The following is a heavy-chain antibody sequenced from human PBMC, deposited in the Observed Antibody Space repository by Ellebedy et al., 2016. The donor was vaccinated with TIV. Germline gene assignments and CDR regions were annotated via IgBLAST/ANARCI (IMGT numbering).Heavy chain of an antibody. J-gene: IGHJ4*02. V-gene: IGHV3-21*01. CDR2: ISSSSSYI. Sequence: PGGSLRLSCAASGFTFSSYSMNWVRQAPGKGLEWVSSISSSSSYIYYADSVKGRFTISRDNAKNSLYLQMNSLRAEDTAVYYCARDQVYGIQLWFDYWGQGTLVTVSS. D-gene: IGHD5-18*01. CDR1: GFTFSSYS. CDR3: ARDQVYGIQLWFDY.